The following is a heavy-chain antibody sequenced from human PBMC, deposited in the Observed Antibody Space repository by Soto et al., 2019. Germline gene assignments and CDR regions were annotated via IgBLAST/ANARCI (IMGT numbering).Heavy chain of an antibody. D-gene: IGHD6-6*01. V-gene: IGHV3-15*01. Sequence: GGSLRLSCAASGFTFSNAWMSWVRQAPGKGLEWVGRIKSKTDGGTTDYAAPVKGRFTISRDDSKNTLYLQMNSLKTEDTAVYYCTTDWAYSSSGEVDYWGQGTLVTVSS. CDR1: GFTFSNAW. J-gene: IGHJ4*02. CDR3: TTDWAYSSSGEVDY. CDR2: IKSKTDGGTT.